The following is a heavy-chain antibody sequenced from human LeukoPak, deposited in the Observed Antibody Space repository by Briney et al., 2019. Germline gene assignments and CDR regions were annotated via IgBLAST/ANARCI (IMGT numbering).Heavy chain of an antibody. CDR1: GGSFSGYY. J-gene: IGHJ4*02. CDR2: INHSGST. Sequence: ASETLSLTCAVYGGSFSGYYWSWIRQPPGKGLELIGEINHSGSTNYNPSLKSRVTISVDTSKNQLQLKLSSVTAADTAVYYCARGPVGGTNLDIDYWGQGTLVTVSS. CDR3: ARGPVGGTNLDIDY. V-gene: IGHV4-34*01. D-gene: IGHD1-26*01.